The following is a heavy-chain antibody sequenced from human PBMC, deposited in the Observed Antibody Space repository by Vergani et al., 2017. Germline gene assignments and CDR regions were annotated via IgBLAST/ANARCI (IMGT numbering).Heavy chain of an antibody. CDR2: ISWNSKSD. D-gene: IGHD2-8*01. CDR1: GFIFDDYA. Sequence: EVHLVESGGDLVEPGRSLRLSCAASGFIFDDYAMHWVRQVPGKGLEWVSCISWNSKSDAYADSVKGRFAITIDNAKNSLYLQMNSLRPEDTAQYYCSKDHGGYCTNGNCLFGSWGQGTPVTVSS. J-gene: IGHJ4*02. CDR3: SKDHGGYCTNGNCLFGS. V-gene: IGHV3-9*01.